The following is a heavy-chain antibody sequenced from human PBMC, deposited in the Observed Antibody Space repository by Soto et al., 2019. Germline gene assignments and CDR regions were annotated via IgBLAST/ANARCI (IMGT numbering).Heavy chain of an antibody. D-gene: IGHD6-13*01. J-gene: IGHJ4*02. CDR3: ARGPGEYSSSWYEFDY. CDR1: GFTFSSNY. V-gene: IGHV3-66*01. CDR2: IYSGGST. Sequence: GGSLRLSCAASGFTFSSNYMSWVRQAPGKGLEWVSVIYSGGSTYYADSLKGRFTISRDNSKNTLYLQMNSLRAEDTAVYYCARGPGEYSSSWYEFDYWGQGTLVTVSS.